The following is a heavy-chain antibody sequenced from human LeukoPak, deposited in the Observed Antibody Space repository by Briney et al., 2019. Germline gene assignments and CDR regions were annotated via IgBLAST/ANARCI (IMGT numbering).Heavy chain of an antibody. CDR1: GFTFSSYS. Sequence: PGGSLRLSCAASGFTFSSYSMNWVRQAPGKGLEWVSSISSSSSYIYYADPVKGRFTISRDNAKNSLYLQMNSLRAEDTAVYYCARDSGSMVRGVSVDYWGQGALVTVSS. D-gene: IGHD3-10*01. CDR3: ARDSGSMVRGVSVDY. V-gene: IGHV3-21*01. J-gene: IGHJ4*02. CDR2: ISSSSSYI.